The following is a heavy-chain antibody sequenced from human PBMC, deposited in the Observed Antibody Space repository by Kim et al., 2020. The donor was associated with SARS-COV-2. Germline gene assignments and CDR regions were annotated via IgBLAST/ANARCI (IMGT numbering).Heavy chain of an antibody. J-gene: IGHJ4*02. CDR2: IYYSGSA. CDR1: GGSISNYY. Sequence: SETLSLPCTVSGGSISNYYWSWIRQPPGKGLEWIGYIYYSGSANYNPSLKSRVTISVDTSENQFSLKLTSVTAADTAVYYCARLPRDGYFDYWGQGTLVTVAS. V-gene: IGHV4-59*08. CDR3: ARLPRDGYFDY.